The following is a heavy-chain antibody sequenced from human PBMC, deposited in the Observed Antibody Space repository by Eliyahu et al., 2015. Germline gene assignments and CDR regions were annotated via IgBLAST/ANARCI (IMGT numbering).Heavy chain of an antibody. CDR3: ARSTRLPEWRFDP. CDR1: GYTFSSHD. V-gene: IGHV1-8*01. CDR2: MNPNGAT. D-gene: IGHD2-2*01. Sequence: QVQLVQSGAEVREPGASVRLSCKTSGYTFSSHDINWVRQAAGQGLEWMGWMNPNGATGYSQKFQGRITMTRDVSIGVGYMDLRSLTSDDTAVYYCARSTRLPEWRFDPWGQGTPVTVAS. J-gene: IGHJ5*02.